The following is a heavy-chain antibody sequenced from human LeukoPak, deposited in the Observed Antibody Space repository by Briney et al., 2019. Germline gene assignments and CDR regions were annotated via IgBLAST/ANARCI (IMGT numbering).Heavy chain of an antibody. V-gene: IGHV3-48*01. CDR1: GFTFSSYS. Sequence: GGSLRLSCAASGFTFSSYSMNRVRQAPGKGLEWVSYISSSSSTIYYADSVKGRFTISRDNAKNSLYLQMNSLRAEDTAVYYCARDRGCSSTSCYAKWFDPWGQGTLVPVSS. J-gene: IGHJ5*02. CDR3: ARDRGCSSTSCYAKWFDP. D-gene: IGHD2-2*01. CDR2: ISSSSSTI.